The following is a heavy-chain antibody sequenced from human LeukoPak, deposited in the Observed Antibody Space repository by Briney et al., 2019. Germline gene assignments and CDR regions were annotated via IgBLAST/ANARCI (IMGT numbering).Heavy chain of an antibody. J-gene: IGHJ4*02. CDR3: ARSYSSSSPFDY. CDR1: GYTFTGHY. CDR2: INPNSGGT. Sequence: ASVKASCKASGYTFTGHYIHWVRQAPGQGLEWMGWINPNSGGTNYAQKFQGRVTMTRDTSISTAYMELSRLRSDDTAVYYCARSYSSSSPFDYWGQGTLVTVSS. V-gene: IGHV1-2*02. D-gene: IGHD6-6*01.